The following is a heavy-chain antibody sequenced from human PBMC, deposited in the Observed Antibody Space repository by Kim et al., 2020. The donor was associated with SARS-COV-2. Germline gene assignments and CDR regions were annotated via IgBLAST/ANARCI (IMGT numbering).Heavy chain of an antibody. D-gene: IGHD3-10*01. Sequence: ASVKVSCKASGYTFTGYYMHWVRQAPGQGLEWMGWINPNSGGTNYAQKFQGWVTMTRDTSISTAYMELSRLRSDDTAVYYCARDLMTMVRGDRVYYYYGMDVWGQGTTVTVSS. CDR2: INPNSGGT. V-gene: IGHV1-2*04. J-gene: IGHJ6*02. CDR3: ARDLMTMVRGDRVYYYYGMDV. CDR1: GYTFTGYY.